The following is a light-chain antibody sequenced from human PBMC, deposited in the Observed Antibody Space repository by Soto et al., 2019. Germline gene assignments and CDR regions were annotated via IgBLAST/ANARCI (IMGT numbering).Light chain of an antibody. CDR3: QQSNNWPPT. V-gene: IGKV3-15*01. CDR2: GAS. J-gene: IGKJ2*01. CDR1: QTISSN. Sequence: EMVMTQSPVTLSVSPGERTTLSCRASQTISSNLAWYQQKPGQAPRLLIYGASTRATGIPVRFSGSGSGTDFTLTISSLQSEDFAIYFCQQSNNWPPTFGQGTKLDIK.